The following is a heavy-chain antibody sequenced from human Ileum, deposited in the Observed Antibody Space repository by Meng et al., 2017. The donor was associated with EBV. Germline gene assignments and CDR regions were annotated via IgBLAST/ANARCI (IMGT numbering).Heavy chain of an antibody. D-gene: IGHD3-16*01. Sequence: HVHLHASGPGLVMPLGTLSRTCPVVGVSTRSSNWWSWVRQPPGKGLEWIGEIYHSGSTNYNPSLKSRVTISVDKSKNQFSLKLSSVTAADTAVYYCARDFGPHQLWYWGQGTLVTVSS. CDR3: ARDFGPHQLWY. CDR1: GVSTRSSNW. CDR2: IYHSGST. V-gene: IGHV4-4*03. J-gene: IGHJ4*02.